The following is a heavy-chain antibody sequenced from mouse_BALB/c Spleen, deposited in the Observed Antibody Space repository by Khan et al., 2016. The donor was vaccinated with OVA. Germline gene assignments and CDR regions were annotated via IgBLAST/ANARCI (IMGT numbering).Heavy chain of an antibody. CDR1: GDSITSGY. Sequence: VQLKQSGPSLVKPSQTLSLTCSVTGDSITSGYWNWIRKIPGNKLEYMGYINYSGSTYYNPSLKSRISITRDTSKNQYYLQLNSVTTEDTATYFCARDNAFYYFDYWGQGTTLTVSS. D-gene: IGHD1-3*01. V-gene: IGHV3-8*02. CDR2: INYSGST. J-gene: IGHJ2*01. CDR3: ARDNAFYYFDY.